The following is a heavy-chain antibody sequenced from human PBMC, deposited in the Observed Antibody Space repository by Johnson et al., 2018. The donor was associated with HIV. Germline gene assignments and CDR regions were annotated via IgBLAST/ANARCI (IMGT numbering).Heavy chain of an antibody. Sequence: VQLVESGGGLVKPGGSLRLSCAASGFIFSNYWMSWVRQAPGRGLEWLANIKQDGSEKYYVDSVKGRFTISRDNAKNSLYLQMNSLRAEDTAVYYCARDTDSSSWYTGPDAFDIWGQGTMVTVSS. CDR3: ARDTDSSSWYTGPDAFDI. D-gene: IGHD6-13*01. V-gene: IGHV3-7*01. CDR2: IKQDGSEK. J-gene: IGHJ3*02. CDR1: GFIFSNYW.